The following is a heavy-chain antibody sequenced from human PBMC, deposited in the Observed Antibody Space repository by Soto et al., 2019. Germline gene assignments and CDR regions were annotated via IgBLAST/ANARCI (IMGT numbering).Heavy chain of an antibody. CDR3: ARDHSGYYYFDY. CDR1: GGTFNIYS. Sequence: VKVSCKLSGGTFNIYSISWVRQAPGQGLEWMGGIYPIFSTTNYAQKFQGRVTITADISTSTAYMELSSLRSDDTAVYYCARDHSGYYYFDYWGQGTLVTVSS. J-gene: IGHJ4*02. CDR2: IYPIFSTT. V-gene: IGHV1-69*06. D-gene: IGHD5-12*01.